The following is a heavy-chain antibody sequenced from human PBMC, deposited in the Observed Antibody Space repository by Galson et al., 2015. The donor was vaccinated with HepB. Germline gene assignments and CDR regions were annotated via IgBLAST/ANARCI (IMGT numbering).Heavy chain of an antibody. CDR2: IYSGGST. V-gene: IGHV3-53*01. Sequence: SLRLSCAASGFTVSSNYMSWVRQAPGKGLEWVSVIYSGGSTYYADSVKGRFTISRDNSKNTLYLQMNSLRAEDTAVYYCAKDGRITILGYFDLWGRGTLVTVSS. D-gene: IGHD3-3*01. CDR3: AKDGRITILGYFDL. CDR1: GFTVSSNY. J-gene: IGHJ2*01.